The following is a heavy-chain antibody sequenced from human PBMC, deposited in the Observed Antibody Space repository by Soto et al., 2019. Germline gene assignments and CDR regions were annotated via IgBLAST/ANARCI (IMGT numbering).Heavy chain of an antibody. D-gene: IGHD7-27*01. V-gene: IGHV1-8*01. J-gene: IGHJ4*02. CDR2: MSSNSGDK. CDR1: GYTFTSYD. CDR3: ARGPPNWGFDY. Sequence: QVQLVQSGAEIKKPGASVKVSCKASGYTFTSYDINWVRQAPGQGFEWMGWMSSNSGDKGYAQKFQDRVTMTRNTAIRTADMELSSLRSEDTAVYYCARGPPNWGFDYWGQGTLVTVSS.